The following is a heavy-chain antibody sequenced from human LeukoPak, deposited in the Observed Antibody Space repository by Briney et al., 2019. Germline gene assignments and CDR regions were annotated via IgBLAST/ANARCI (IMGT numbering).Heavy chain of an antibody. CDR1: GFTFSSYG. Sequence: GSLRLSCAASGFTFSSYGMHWVRQAPGKGLEWVAVIWYDGSNKYYADSVKGRFTISRDNSKNTLYLQVNSLRAEDTAVYYCARDPLSIAAAASFDYYGMDVWGQGTTVTVSS. CDR2: IWYDGSNK. V-gene: IGHV3-33*01. D-gene: IGHD6-13*01. J-gene: IGHJ6*02. CDR3: ARDPLSIAAAASFDYYGMDV.